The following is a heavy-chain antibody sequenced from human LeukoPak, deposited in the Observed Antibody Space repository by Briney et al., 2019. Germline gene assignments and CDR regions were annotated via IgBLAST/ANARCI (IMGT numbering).Heavy chain of an antibody. CDR1: GFTFRSYW. V-gene: IGHV3-7*04. J-gene: IGHJ4*02. D-gene: IGHD1-14*01. Sequence: TGGSLRLSCVGSGFTFRSYWMSWVGQAPGKGLEWGANIKDDGSEIYSVDSIKGRFTSSRDNAKNSLYLQMSSLRAEDTAVYYCARARIDYWGQGTLVTVSS. CDR3: ARARIDY. CDR2: IKDDGSEI.